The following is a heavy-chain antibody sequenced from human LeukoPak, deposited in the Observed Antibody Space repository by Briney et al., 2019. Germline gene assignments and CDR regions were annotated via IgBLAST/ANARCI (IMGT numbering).Heavy chain of an antibody. J-gene: IGHJ3*01. D-gene: IGHD2-2*01. V-gene: IGHV5-51*01. Sequence: GESLKISCKGSEYNFTTYWIGWVRQMPGKGLEWVGIIYPGDSDTRYSPSFQGQVTISADKSISTAYLQWSSLKASDTAMYYCARQGAYQLLWYASNDAFDVWGQGTMVTVSS. CDR1: EYNFTTYW. CDR3: ARQGAYQLLWYASNDAFDV. CDR2: IYPGDSDT.